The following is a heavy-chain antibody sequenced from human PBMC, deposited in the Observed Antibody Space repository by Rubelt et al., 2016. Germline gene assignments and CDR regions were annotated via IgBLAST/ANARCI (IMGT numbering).Heavy chain of an antibody. D-gene: IGHD1-1*01. CDR1: GYTFSGYV. CDR2: INAGSGNT. V-gene: IGHV1-3*01. Sequence: QVQLVQSGAEVKKPGASVKISCRASGYTFSGYVVHWVRQAPGQRPEWMGWINAGSGNTKYSQKFQGRLTITRDTDASTAYRELNSLRSEDTALYYCASDSDNFYCRGLDVWGQGTTVTVAS. J-gene: IGHJ6*02. CDR3: ASDSDNFYCRGLDV.